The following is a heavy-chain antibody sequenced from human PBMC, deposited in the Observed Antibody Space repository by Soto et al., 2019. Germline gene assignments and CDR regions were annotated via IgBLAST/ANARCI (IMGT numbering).Heavy chain of an antibody. CDR2: IDPSDSYT. CDR3: ARRIAARLHGMDV. J-gene: IGHJ6*02. CDR1: GYIFTSYW. D-gene: IGHD6-6*01. V-gene: IGHV5-10-1*01. Sequence: PVESLKISCKGSGYIFTSYWISWGLEMPVKGLEWMGRIDPSDSYTNYSPSFQGHVTISADKSISTAYLQWSSLKASDTAMYYCARRIAARLHGMDVWGQGTTVTVSS.